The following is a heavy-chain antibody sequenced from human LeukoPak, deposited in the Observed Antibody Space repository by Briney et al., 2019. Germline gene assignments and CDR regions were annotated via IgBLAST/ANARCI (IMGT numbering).Heavy chain of an antibody. CDR2: IRNNGGTT. CDR3: VKDASGGIQLWLHFDY. D-gene: IGHD5-18*01. V-gene: IGHV3-64D*06. CDR1: GFTFSSYA. J-gene: IGHJ4*02. Sequence: GGSLRLSCSASGFTFSSYAMHWVRQAPGKRLEYVSGIRNNGGTTNYADSVRGRCTISRDNSKNTLFLQMSSLRAEDTAVYYCVKDASGGIQLWLHFDYWGQGTLVTVSS.